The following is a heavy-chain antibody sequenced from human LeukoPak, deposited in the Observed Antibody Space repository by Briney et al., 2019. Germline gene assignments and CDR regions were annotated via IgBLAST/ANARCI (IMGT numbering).Heavy chain of an antibody. J-gene: IGHJ4*02. V-gene: IGHV5-51*01. CDR2: IYPGDSDI. Sequence: EESLKISCQGSGYSFSTYWIGWVRQMPGKGLEWMGIIYPGDSDIRYSPSFQGQVTISADKSISTACLQWSSLKASDTAMYYCARNQMVGATRSPFDYWGQGTLVTVSS. CDR1: GYSFSTYW. CDR3: ARNQMVGATRSPFDY. D-gene: IGHD1-26*01.